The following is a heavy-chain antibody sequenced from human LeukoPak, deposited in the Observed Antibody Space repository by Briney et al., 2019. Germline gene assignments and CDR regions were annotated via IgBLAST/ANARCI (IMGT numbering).Heavy chain of an antibody. Sequence: ASVKVSCKASGYTFTSYAMNWVRQAPGQGLEWMGWINTNTGNPTYAQGFTGRFVFSLDTSVSTAYLQISSLKAEDTAVYYCARDPASKNYYDSSGRLDYWGQGTLVTVSS. CDR3: ARDPASKNYYDSSGRLDY. J-gene: IGHJ4*02. CDR1: GYTFTSYA. V-gene: IGHV7-4-1*02. D-gene: IGHD3-22*01. CDR2: INTNTGNP.